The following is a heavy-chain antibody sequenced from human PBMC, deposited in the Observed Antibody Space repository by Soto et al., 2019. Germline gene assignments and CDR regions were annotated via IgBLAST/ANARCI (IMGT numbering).Heavy chain of an antibody. D-gene: IGHD1-26*01. CDR1: GFSLSTSRGG. CDR3: AHTKVTHWVGPLFDF. Sequence: QITVKETGPTLVKAPQSLTLTCTFAGFSLSTSRGGVGWIRQPPGKALEWLAVIYWDDDKSYSPSLQSRLTITKDPSKNQLARTMSHMDPVDTATYFCAHTKVTHWVGPLFDFGGQGTLVTFSS. J-gene: IGHJ4*02. CDR2: IYWDDDK. V-gene: IGHV2-5*02.